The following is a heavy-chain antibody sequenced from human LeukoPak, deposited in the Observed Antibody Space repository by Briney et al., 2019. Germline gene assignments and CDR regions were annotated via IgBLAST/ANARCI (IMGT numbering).Heavy chain of an antibody. CDR3: ARDPRGSGTYRYFDY. D-gene: IGHD6-19*01. J-gene: IGHJ4*02. CDR2: ISIDGNTK. CDR1: GFTFSSYA. Sequence: PGGSLRLSCAASGFTFSSYAMSWVRQAPGKGLEWVAVISIDGNTKYYADSVKGRFTISRDNSKNTLYLQMNSLRPEDTAVYYCARDPRGSGTYRYFDYWGQGTLVTVSS. V-gene: IGHV3-30-3*01.